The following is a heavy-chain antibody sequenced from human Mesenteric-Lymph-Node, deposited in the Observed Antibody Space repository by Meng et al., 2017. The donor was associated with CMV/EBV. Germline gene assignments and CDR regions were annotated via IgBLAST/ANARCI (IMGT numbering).Heavy chain of an antibody. CDR2: ISSSSSYI. CDR1: GFTFSSYS. Sequence: GESLKISCAASGFTFSSYSMNWVRQAPGKGLEWVSSISSSSSYIYYADSVKGRFTISRDNAKNSLYLQMNSLRAEDTAVYYCARVRVYGSGSLRYWGQGTLVTVSS. D-gene: IGHD3-10*01. CDR3: ARVRVYGSGSLRY. J-gene: IGHJ4*02. V-gene: IGHV3-21*01.